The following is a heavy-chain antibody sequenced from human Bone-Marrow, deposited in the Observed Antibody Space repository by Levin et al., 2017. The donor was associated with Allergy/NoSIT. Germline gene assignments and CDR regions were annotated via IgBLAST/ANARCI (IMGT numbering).Heavy chain of an antibody. J-gene: IGHJ6*03. CDR1: GFTFRSYA. CDR2: MSSDGSDT. Sequence: PGGSLRLSCAASGFTFRSYALHWVRQAPGTGLDWVAVMSSDGSDTSYADSVKGRFTISRDNSKNTLYLQMNSLRNEDTAVYYCARDPYGSGGYYYYLDVWGKGTTVTVSS. CDR3: ARDPYGSGGYYYYLDV. D-gene: IGHD3-10*01. V-gene: IGHV3-30-3*01.